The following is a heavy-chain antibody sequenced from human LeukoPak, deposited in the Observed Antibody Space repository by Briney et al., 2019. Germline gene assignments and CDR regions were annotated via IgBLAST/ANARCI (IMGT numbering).Heavy chain of an antibody. Sequence: ASVKVSCKASGYTFTGYYVHWVRQAPGQGLEWMGWINPNSGGTNYAQKFQGRVTMTRDTSISTAYMELSRLRSDDTAVYYCARGVMITFGGEYNWFDPWGQGTLVTVSS. J-gene: IGHJ5*02. CDR3: ARGVMITFGGEYNWFDP. V-gene: IGHV1-2*02. CDR2: INPNSGGT. D-gene: IGHD3-16*01. CDR1: GYTFTGYY.